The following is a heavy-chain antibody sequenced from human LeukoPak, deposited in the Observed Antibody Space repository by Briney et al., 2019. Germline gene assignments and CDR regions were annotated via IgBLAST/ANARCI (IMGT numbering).Heavy chain of an antibody. CDR2: ISSSSSYI. CDR3: ARDQESGVQLWLEDY. Sequence: GGSLRLSCAASGFTFSSYSMNWVRQAPGKRLEWVSSISSSSSYIYYADSVKGRFTISRDNAKNSLYLQMNSLRAEDTAVYYCARDQESGVQLWLEDYWGQGTLVTVSS. CDR1: GFTFSSYS. D-gene: IGHD5-18*01. V-gene: IGHV3-21*01. J-gene: IGHJ4*02.